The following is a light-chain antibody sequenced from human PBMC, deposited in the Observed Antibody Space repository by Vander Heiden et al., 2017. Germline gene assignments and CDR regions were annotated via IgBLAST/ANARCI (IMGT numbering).Light chain of an antibody. J-gene: IGLJ1*01. Sequence: QSALTQPASVSGSPGQSLTISCPGTSSEVGSYKVVSWYQQHPGKAPKLIIYEGIKRPSGVSNRFSGSPSGNTASLTISGLQPEDEADYYCCSYVGSRVYVFGTGTKVTVL. V-gene: IGLV2-23*01. CDR2: EGI. CDR1: SSEVGSYKV. CDR3: CSYVGSRVYV.